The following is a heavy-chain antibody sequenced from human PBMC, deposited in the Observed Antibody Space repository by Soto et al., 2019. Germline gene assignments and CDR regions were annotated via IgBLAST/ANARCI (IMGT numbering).Heavy chain of an antibody. D-gene: IGHD2-15*01. J-gene: IGHJ6*02. CDR2: ISYDGSNK. CDR1: GFTFSSYG. Sequence: GGSLRLSCAASGFTFSSYGMHWVRQAPGKGLEWVAVISYDGSNKYYADSVKGRFTISRDNSKNTLYLQMNSLRAEDTAVYYCAKVLGLLSHYYGMDVWGQGTTVTV. CDR3: AKVLGLLSHYYGMDV. V-gene: IGHV3-30*18.